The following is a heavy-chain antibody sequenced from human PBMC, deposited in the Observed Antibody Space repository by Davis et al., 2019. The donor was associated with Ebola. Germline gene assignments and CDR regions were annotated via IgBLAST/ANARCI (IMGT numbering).Heavy chain of an antibody. CDR2: ISSSGSTI. J-gene: IGHJ6*02. V-gene: IGHV3-48*03. CDR1: GFTFSSYA. Sequence: GESLKISCAASGFTFSSYAMNWVRQAPGKGLEWVSYISSSGSTIYYADSVKGRFTISRDNAKNSLYLQMNSLRAEDTAVYYCARDYRVYSLWGQGTTVTVSS. CDR3: ARDYRVYSL. D-gene: IGHD2-8*01.